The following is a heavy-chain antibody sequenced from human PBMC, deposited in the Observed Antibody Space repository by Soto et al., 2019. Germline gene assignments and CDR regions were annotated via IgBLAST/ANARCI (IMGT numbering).Heavy chain of an antibody. CDR3: AKDSDPVSTSSGDV. V-gene: IGHV3-9*01. Sequence: EVHLVESGGGLVQPGRSLKLSCVASGFTFDDYAMYWVRQAPGKGPEWVSGISWSGTNIAYADSVKGRFTISRDNAKNTLYLQMNSLRAEDTAVYYCAKDSDPVSTSSGDVWGQGTTVTVSS. D-gene: IGHD6-25*01. J-gene: IGHJ6*02. CDR1: GFTFDDYA. CDR2: ISWSGTNI.